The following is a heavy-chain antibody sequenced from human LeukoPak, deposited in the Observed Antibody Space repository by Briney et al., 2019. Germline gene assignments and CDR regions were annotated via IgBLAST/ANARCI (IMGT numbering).Heavy chain of an antibody. V-gene: IGHV1-18*01. CDR3: ARNVGRYYSPGAFDI. Sequence: ASVKVSCKASGYSLKNYGISWVRQAPGQGLEWMGWISGYNGNTNYAQKLQGRVTMTTDTSTSTAYMELRSLRSDDTAIYYCARNVGRYYSPGAFDIWGQGTMVTVSS. D-gene: IGHD1-26*01. J-gene: IGHJ3*02. CDR1: GYSLKNYG. CDR2: ISGYNGNT.